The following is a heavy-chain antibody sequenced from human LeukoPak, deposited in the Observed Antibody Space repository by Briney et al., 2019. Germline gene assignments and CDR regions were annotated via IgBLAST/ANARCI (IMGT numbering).Heavy chain of an antibody. D-gene: IGHD3-22*01. CDR3: AGDGARISGYIYY. J-gene: IGHJ4*02. CDR1: GFTFSSYG. Sequence: GGSLSLSCAASGFTFSSYGMHWVRQAPGKGLEWVAVISYDGNIIHYADSVKGRFTISRDNSNNTLYLQMNSLRAEDTAVYYCAGDGARISGYIYYWGQGTLVTVSS. CDR2: ISYDGNII. V-gene: IGHV3-30*03.